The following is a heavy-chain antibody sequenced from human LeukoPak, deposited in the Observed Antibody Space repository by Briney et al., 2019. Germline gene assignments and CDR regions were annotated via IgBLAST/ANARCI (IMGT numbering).Heavy chain of an antibody. D-gene: IGHD5-18*01. CDR2: IYYSGST. Sequence: SETLSLTCTVSGGSISSYYWSWIRQPPGKGLEWIGYIYYSGSTNYNPSLKSRVTISVDTSKNPFSLKLSPVTAADTAVYYCARLHDGYRYGADYWGQGTLVTAS. V-gene: IGHV4-59*08. CDR3: ARLHDGYRYGADY. J-gene: IGHJ4*02. CDR1: GGSISSYY.